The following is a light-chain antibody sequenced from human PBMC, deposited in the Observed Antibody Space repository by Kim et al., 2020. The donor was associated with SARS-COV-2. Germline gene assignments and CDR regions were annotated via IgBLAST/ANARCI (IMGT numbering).Light chain of an antibody. CDR2: GAS. V-gene: IGKV3-15*01. CDR1: QSVSSN. J-gene: IGKJ1*01. CDR3: QQYNNWPRT. Sequence: EIVMTQSPATLSVSPGERATLSCRASQSVSSNLAWYQQKPGQAPRLLIYGASTRATGIPARFSGSVSGTEFTLTISSLQSEDFAVYYCQQYNNWPRTFDQETKVDIK.